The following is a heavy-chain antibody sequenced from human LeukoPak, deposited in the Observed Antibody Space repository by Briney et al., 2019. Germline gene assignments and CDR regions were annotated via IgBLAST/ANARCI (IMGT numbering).Heavy chain of an antibody. CDR1: GFTFGSYS. CDR2: ISSSSSYI. Sequence: GGSLRLSCAASGFTFGSYSMNWVRQAPVKGLEWVSSISSSSSYIYYADSVKGRFTISRDNAKSSLYLQMNSLRAEDTAVYYCARVSTSTAKGPSLDYWGQGTLVTVSS. D-gene: IGHD5/OR15-5a*01. V-gene: IGHV3-21*01. CDR3: ARVSTSTAKGPSLDY. J-gene: IGHJ4*02.